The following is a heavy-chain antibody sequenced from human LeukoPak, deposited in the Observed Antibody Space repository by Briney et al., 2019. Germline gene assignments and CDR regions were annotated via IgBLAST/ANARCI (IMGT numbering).Heavy chain of an antibody. J-gene: IGHJ4*02. V-gene: IGHV3-7*01. D-gene: IGHD3-9*01. CDR2: IREDGGHT. CDR1: GFTFTNHW. CDR3: AKPRREGFDWLLFR. Sequence: GGSLRLSCVTSGFTFTNHWMSWVRQAPGKGLEWAANIREDGGHTNYVDSVKGRFTISRDNAKSSLYLQMNSLRAEDTAVYYCAKPRREGFDWLLFRWGQGTLVTVSS.